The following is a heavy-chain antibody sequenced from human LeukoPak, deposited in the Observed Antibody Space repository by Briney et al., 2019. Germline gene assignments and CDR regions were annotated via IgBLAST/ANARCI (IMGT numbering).Heavy chain of an antibody. CDR3: ARAHNWKYGSFDF. V-gene: IGHV3-21*01. Sequence: WIRQAPGKGLEWVSCISSSSSYIYYADSVKGRFTISRDNAKNSLYLQMNSLRAEDTAVYYCARAHNWKYGSFDFWGQGTLVTVSS. J-gene: IGHJ4*02. CDR2: ISSSSSYI. D-gene: IGHD1-7*01.